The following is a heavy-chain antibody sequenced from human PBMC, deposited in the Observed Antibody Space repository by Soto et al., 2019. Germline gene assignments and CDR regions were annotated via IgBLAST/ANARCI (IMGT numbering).Heavy chain of an antibody. Sequence: QVQLRESGPGLVMPSQTLSLTCTVSGDSISSGNKYWSWIRQPPGKGLEWIGYIFSSGTTYYNPSLKSRLTMPLDASQNQFSLKLNSLTDADTAVYFCARVPSPFDYYYAMDVWGQGTTVTVSS. J-gene: IGHJ6*02. CDR2: IFSSGTT. CDR1: GDSISSGNKY. V-gene: IGHV4-30-4*01. CDR3: ARVPSPFDYYYAMDV. D-gene: IGHD3-16*01.